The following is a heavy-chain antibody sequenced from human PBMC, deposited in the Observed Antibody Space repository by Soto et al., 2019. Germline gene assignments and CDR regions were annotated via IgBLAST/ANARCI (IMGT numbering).Heavy chain of an antibody. CDR2: IYYSGST. CDR3: ASVSRGITIFGVVIFSENWFDP. Sequence: TLSLTCTVSGGSISSGGYYWSWIRQHPGKGLEWIGYIYYSGSTYYNPSPKSRVTISVDTSENQFSLKLGSVTAADTAVYYCASVSRGITIFGVVIFSENWFDPWGQGTLVTVSS. CDR1: GGSISSGGYY. V-gene: IGHV4-31*02. J-gene: IGHJ5*02. D-gene: IGHD3-3*01.